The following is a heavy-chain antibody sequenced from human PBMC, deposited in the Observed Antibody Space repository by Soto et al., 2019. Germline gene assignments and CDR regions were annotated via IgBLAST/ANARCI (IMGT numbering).Heavy chain of an antibody. V-gene: IGHV3-23*01. D-gene: IGHD6-13*01. CDR1: GFTFSSHA. Sequence: GGSLRLSCAASGFTFSSHAMSWVRQAPGKGLEWVSAISASGGSTYYADSVRGRFTISRDTSENTLYLQLNNVRAEDTAVYYCAARGGGNSWPYYWGQGTLVTVPS. CDR2: ISASGGST. J-gene: IGHJ4*02. CDR3: AARGGGNSWPYY.